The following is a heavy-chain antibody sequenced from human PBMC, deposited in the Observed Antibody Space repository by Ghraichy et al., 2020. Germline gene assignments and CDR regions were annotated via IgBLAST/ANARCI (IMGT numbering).Heavy chain of an antibody. V-gene: IGHV3-7*03. D-gene: IGHD4-17*01. CDR2: IKQDGREK. CDR3: ARGYGLRSNAFDI. Sequence: GESLNISCAASGFTFSSYWMSWVRQAPGKGLEWVANIKQDGREKYYVDSVKGRFTLSRDNAKNSLYLQMNSLGAEDRAVYYCARGYGLRSNAFDIGGQGTMVTVSS. J-gene: IGHJ3*02. CDR1: GFTFSSYW.